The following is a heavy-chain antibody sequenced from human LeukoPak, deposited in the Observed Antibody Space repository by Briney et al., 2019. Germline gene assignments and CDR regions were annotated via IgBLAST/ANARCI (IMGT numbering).Heavy chain of an antibody. J-gene: IGHJ4*02. CDR3: ARDLPPGGTYGF. D-gene: IGHD1-26*01. CDR2: ISAYNGNT. V-gene: IGHV1-18*01. CDR1: GYTFTSCG. Sequence: ASVTVSCKASGYTFTSCGINWVRQAPGQGLEWMGLISAYNGNTNYAEKFQGRFTMTRDTSTSTAYMELRSLRSDDTAVYYCARDLPPGGTYGFWGQGTMVTVSS.